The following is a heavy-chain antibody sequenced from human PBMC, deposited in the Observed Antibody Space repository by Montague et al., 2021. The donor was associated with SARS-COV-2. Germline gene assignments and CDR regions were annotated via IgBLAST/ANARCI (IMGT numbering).Heavy chain of an antibody. CDR3: ARLGDGVVPSPILGLGPYYYYHYLDV. J-gene: IGHJ6*03. D-gene: IGHD3-16*01. Sequence: SETLSLTCAVHGGSFSGYYWNWIRQPPGKGLEWIGEVHHSGVTNXNASFKSRVAISVDTSKNQFSLKLSSVTAPDTAVYYCARLGDGVVPSPILGLGPYYYYHYLDVWGKGTTVTVSS. V-gene: IGHV4-34*01. CDR1: GGSFSGYY. CDR2: VHHSGVT.